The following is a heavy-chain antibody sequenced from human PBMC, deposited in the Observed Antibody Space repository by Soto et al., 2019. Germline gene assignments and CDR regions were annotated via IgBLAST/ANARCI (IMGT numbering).Heavy chain of an antibody. CDR2: INSDGSST. Sequence: GGSLRLSCAASRFTFSNYWMHWVRQAPGKGLVWVSRINSDGSSTNYADSVKGRFAISRDSAKNTLYLQMNSLRAEDTAVYYCARHRDAHMDVWGQGTTVTVSS. J-gene: IGHJ6*02. CDR3: ARHRDAHMDV. CDR1: RFTFSNYW. V-gene: IGHV3-74*01.